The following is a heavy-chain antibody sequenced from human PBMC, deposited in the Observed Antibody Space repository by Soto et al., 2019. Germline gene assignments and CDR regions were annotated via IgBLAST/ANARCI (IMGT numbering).Heavy chain of an antibody. D-gene: IGHD4-4*01. Sequence: EVQLLESGGGLVQPGGSLRLSCAASGFTFSSYWMSWVRQAPGKGLEWVANIKQDGSEKYYVDSVKGRFTISRDNAKNSLYLQMNSLRAEDTAVYYCASVGVTTVTTGPGDYYYYYYMDVWGKGTTVTVSS. CDR3: ASVGVTTVTTGPGDYYYYYYMDV. V-gene: IGHV3-7*01. CDR1: GFTFSSYW. J-gene: IGHJ6*03. CDR2: IKQDGSEK.